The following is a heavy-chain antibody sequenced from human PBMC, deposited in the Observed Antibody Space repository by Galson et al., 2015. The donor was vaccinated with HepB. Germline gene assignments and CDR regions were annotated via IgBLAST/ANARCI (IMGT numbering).Heavy chain of an antibody. CDR3: AREFIETELVQYNGMDV. D-gene: IGHD6-6*01. V-gene: IGHV3-33*01. Sequence: SLRLSCAASGFTFSSYGMHWVRQAPGKGLEWVAVIWYDGSNKYYADSVKGRFTIPRDNSKNTLYLQMNSLRAEDTAVYYCAREFIETELVQYNGMDVWGQGTTVTVSS. CDR2: IWYDGSNK. J-gene: IGHJ6*02. CDR1: GFTFSSYG.